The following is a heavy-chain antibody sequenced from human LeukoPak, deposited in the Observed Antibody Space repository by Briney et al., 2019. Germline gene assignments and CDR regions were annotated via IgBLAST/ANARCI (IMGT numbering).Heavy chain of an antibody. D-gene: IGHD6-19*01. Sequence: ASVKVSCKASGYSFTGYYMHWVRQAPGQGLEWMGWINSNSGGTNYAQKFQGRVTMTRDTSISTAYMELSRLRSDGTAVYYCARDRGSSGWYADYWGQGTLVTVSS. V-gene: IGHV1-2*02. J-gene: IGHJ4*02. CDR3: ARDRGSSGWYADY. CDR1: GYSFTGYY. CDR2: INSNSGGT.